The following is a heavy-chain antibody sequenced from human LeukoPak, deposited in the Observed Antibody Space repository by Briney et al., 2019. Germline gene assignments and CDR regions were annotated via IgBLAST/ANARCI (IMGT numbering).Heavy chain of an antibody. J-gene: IGHJ4*02. V-gene: IGHV3-30*14. CDR3: ELYYYDSSGYYYRDY. Sequence: GGSLRLSCAASGLTFSSYAMHWVRQAPGKGLEWVAVISYDGSNKYYADSVKGRFTISRDNSKNTLYLQMNSLRAEDTAVYYCELYYYDSSGYYYRDYWGQGTLVTVSS. CDR2: ISYDGSNK. D-gene: IGHD3-22*01. CDR1: GLTFSSYA.